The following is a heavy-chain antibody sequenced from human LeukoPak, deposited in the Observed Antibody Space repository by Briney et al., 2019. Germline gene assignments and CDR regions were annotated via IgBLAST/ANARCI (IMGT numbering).Heavy chain of an antibody. V-gene: IGHV1-24*01. D-gene: IGHD3-10*01. J-gene: IGHJ4*02. Sequence: GASVKVSCEVSGYTLTELSMHWVRQAPGKGLEWMGSVDPEDGETIYAQKFQGRVTMTEDTSTDTVYMELSSLRSEDTAMYYCATDPNYYGSGSLDYWGQGTLVTVSS. CDR3: ATDPNYYGSGSLDY. CDR1: GYTLTELS. CDR2: VDPEDGET.